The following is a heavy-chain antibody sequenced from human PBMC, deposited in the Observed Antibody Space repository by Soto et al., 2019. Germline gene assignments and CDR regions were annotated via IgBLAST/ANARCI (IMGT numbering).Heavy chain of an antibody. CDR2: VYHSGST. J-gene: IGHJ4*02. CDR3: ARGCYYLEPFDY. CDR1: AVSISTYY. Sequence: QVQLQESGPGLVKPSETLSLTCTVSAVSISTYYWSWIRQPPGKGLEWIGYVYHSGSTNYNPSLKSRVTISVDTSKSQFSLRLSSVTASGTAMYFCARGCYYLEPFDYWCQGPLFTVSS. V-gene: IGHV4-59*01. D-gene: IGHD1-26*01.